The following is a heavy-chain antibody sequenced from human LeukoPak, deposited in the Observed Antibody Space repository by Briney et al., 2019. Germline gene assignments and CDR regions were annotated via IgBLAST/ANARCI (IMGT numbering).Heavy chain of an antibody. CDR1: GYTFTSYY. V-gene: IGHV1-46*01. Sequence: ASVKVSCKASGYTFTSYYMHWLGQAPEQGLKGMGIINLVGGSTSYAQKFQGRVTMTRDTSTSTVYMELSSLRSEDTAVYYCARDYYGSGSYYNDPHPYYFDYWGQGTLVTVSS. D-gene: IGHD3-10*01. CDR3: ARDYYGSGSYYNDPHPYYFDY. J-gene: IGHJ4*02. CDR2: INLVGGST.